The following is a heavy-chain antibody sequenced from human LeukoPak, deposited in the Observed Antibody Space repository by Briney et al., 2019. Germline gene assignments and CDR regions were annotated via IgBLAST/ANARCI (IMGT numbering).Heavy chain of an antibody. D-gene: IGHD3-3*01. CDR3: ARSAYDFWSGYYYYYMDV. V-gene: IGHV1-8*03. CDR1: GYTFTSYD. Sequence: ASVEVSCKASGYTFTSYDINWVRQATGQGLEWMGWMNPNSGNTGYAQKFQGRVTITRNTSISTAYMELSSLRSEDTAVYYCARSAYDFWSGYYYYYMDVWGKGTTVTVSS. CDR2: MNPNSGNT. J-gene: IGHJ6*03.